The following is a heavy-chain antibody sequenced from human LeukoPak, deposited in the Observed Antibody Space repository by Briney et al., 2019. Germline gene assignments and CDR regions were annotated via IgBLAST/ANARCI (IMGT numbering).Heavy chain of an antibody. CDR2: IYYSGST. V-gene: IGHV4-59*01. CDR3: ASAPINYGSWFDP. D-gene: IGHD5-24*01. J-gene: IGHJ5*02. CDR1: GGSISSYY. Sequence: SETLSLTCTVSGGSISSYYWSWFRQPPGKGLEWIGYIYYSGSTNYNPSLKSRDTISVDTSKNQFSLKLTSVTAADTAVYYCASAPINYGSWFDPWGQGTLVTVSS.